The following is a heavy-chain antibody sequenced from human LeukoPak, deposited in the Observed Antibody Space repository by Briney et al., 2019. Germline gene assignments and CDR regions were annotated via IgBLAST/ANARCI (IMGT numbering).Heavy chain of an antibody. Sequence: PSETLSLTCTVSGGSISSGDYYWGWIRQPPGKGLEWIGSIYYSGSTYYNPSLKSRVTISVDTSKNQFSLKLSSVTAADTAVYYCARSYYYGSGSFDYWGQGTLVTVSS. V-gene: IGHV4-39*07. CDR1: GGSISSGDYY. D-gene: IGHD3-10*01. CDR2: IYYSGST. J-gene: IGHJ4*02. CDR3: ARSYYYGSGSFDY.